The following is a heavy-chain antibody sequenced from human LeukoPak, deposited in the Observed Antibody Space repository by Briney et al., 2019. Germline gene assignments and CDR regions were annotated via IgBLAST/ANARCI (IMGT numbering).Heavy chain of an antibody. V-gene: IGHV4-59*12. Sequence: SETLSLTCTVSGGSINNNYWSWIRQPQGKGLEWLGYIYYTGSTNYNPSLKSRVTISVDTSKNQFSLRLTSVTAADTAVYYCAGKTRWALDYWGQGTLITVSS. CDR1: GGSINNNY. J-gene: IGHJ4*02. D-gene: IGHD1-26*01. CDR3: AGKTRWALDY. CDR2: IYYTGST.